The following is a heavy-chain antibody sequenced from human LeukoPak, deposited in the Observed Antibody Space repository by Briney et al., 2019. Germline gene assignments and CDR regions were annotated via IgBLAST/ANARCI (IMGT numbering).Heavy chain of an antibody. V-gene: IGHV1-2*02. J-gene: IGHJ4*02. D-gene: IGHD2-15*01. CDR1: GYTFTGYY. Sequence: ASVKVSCKASGYTFTGYYMHWVRQAPGRGLEWMGWINSNSGDTNSAQKFQGRVTLTRDTSITTAYMEMSSLSSDDTAVYYCVRVSLSPLLPIDYWGQGTLVTVSS. CDR2: INSNSGDT. CDR3: VRVSLSPLLPIDY.